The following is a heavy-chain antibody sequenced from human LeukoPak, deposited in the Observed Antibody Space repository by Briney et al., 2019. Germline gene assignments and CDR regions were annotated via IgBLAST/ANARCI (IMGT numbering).Heavy chain of an antibody. CDR2: ISSSGSTI. J-gene: IGHJ6*04. V-gene: IGHV3-48*03. CDR1: GFTFSSYE. Sequence: GGSLTLSCAATGFTFSSYEMNWVRQAPGKGLEWVSYISSSGSTIYYADSVKGRFTISRDNAKNSLYLQMNSLRAEDTAVYYCARAPLLWFGEYSYYYGMDVWGKGTTVTVSS. CDR3: ARAPLLWFGEYSYYYGMDV. D-gene: IGHD3-10*01.